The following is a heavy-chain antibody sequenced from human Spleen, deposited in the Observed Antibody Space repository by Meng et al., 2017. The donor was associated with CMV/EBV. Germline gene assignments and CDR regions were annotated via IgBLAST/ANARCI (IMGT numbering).Heavy chain of an antibody. CDR3: AREGYCSGTSCYSSSYYYGMDV. J-gene: IGHJ6*02. D-gene: IGHD2-2*02. CDR2: IYYTGSA. CDR1: GASITNNY. V-gene: IGHV4-59*12. Sequence: SETLSLTCTVSGASITNNYWSWIRQPPGKGLEWIGNIYYTGSAYYNPSLKSRVTISVDTSKNQFSLKANSVTAADTAVYYCAREGYCSGTSCYSSSYYYGMDVWGQGTTVTVSS.